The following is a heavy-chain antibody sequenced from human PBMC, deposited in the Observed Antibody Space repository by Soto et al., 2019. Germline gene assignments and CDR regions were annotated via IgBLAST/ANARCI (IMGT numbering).Heavy chain of an antibody. CDR2: TYYRSKWHY. D-gene: IGHD3-10*01. V-gene: IGHV6-1*01. J-gene: IGHJ4*02. CDR1: GDSVSNNSVA. Sequence: PSQTLSLTCAISGDSVSNNSVAWNSVRQSPSRGLEWLGRTYYRSKWHYDYAPSVRSRITINPDTSKNHFSLQLNSVSPEDAAVYYCARTLRGRGVKYFDDWGQGTLVTVSS. CDR3: ARTLRGRGVKYFDD.